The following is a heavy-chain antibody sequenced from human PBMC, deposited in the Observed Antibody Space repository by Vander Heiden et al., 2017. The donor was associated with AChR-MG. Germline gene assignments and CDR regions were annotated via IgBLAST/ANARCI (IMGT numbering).Heavy chain of an antibody. CDR3: ARDLLAAAGYNWFDP. J-gene: IGHJ5*02. D-gene: IGHD6-13*01. CDR2: IWYDGSNK. Sequence: QVQLVESGGGVVQPGRSLRLSCAASGFPFRGYGMHWVRQAPGKGLEWVAVIWYDGSNKYYADSVKGRFTISRDNSKNTLYLQMNSLRAEDTAVYYCARDLLAAAGYNWFDPWGQGTLVTVSS. V-gene: IGHV3-33*01. CDR1: GFPFRGYG.